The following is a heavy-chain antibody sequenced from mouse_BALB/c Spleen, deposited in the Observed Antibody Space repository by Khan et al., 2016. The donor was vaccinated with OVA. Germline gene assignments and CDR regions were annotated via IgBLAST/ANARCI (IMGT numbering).Heavy chain of an antibody. CDR3: ARISGGDFDY. CDR2: ISYSGNT. Sequence: EVELVESGPGLVKPSQSLSLTCTVSGYSFTSYYACNLIRQFPGNELGLIGIISYSGNTNYNPSLKSQITFTPDTSDNKFFMQLNSLTSEDTARYCCARISGGDFDYWGQGTTLTVSA. D-gene: IGHD4-1*01. CDR1: GYSFTSYYA. J-gene: IGHJ2*01. V-gene: IGHV3-2*02.